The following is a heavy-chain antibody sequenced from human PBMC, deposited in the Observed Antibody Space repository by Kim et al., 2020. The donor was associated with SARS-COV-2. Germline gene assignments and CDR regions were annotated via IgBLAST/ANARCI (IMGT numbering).Heavy chain of an antibody. V-gene: IGHV3-30*01. CDR3: ARDRLVQVVPSWRFDY. CDR2: ISYDGSNK. Sequence: GGSLRLSCAASGFTFSSYAMHWVRQAPGKVLEWVAVISYDGSNKYYVDSVKGRFTISRDNSKNTPYLQMNSLRAEDTAVYYCARDRLVQVVPSWRFDYWG. D-gene: IGHD2-2*01. J-gene: IGHJ4*01. CDR1: GFTFSSYA.